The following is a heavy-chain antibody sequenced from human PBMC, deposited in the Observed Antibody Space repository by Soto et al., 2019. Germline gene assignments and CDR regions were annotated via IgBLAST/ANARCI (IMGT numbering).Heavy chain of an antibody. CDR1: GGSLSSSDYN. CDR3: ARTIFPPSNWFDP. V-gene: IGHV4-39*01. D-gene: IGHD3-9*01. CDR2: MFHSVST. J-gene: IGHJ5*02. Sequence: QLQLQESGPGLMKPSETLSLTCTVSGGSLSSSDYNWGWIRQPPGKGLEWSASMFHSVSTYYNPSLNSRDTTPINTSTTQFSLKLNSVTAADTAVYYCARTIFPPSNWFDPWGQGTMVTVSS.